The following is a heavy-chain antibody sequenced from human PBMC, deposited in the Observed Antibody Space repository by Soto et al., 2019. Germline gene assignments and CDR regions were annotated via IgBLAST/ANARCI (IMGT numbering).Heavy chain of an antibody. V-gene: IGHV4-4*07. J-gene: IGHJ4*02. CDR2: IYTSGST. Sequence: QVQLQESGPGLVKPSETLSLTCTVSGGSISSYYWSWIRQPAGKGLEWIGRIYTSGSTNYNPSLKSRVTMSVDTSKNQCSLKLSSVTAADTAVYYCARDSYMVRGVIINDYWGQGTLVTVSS. CDR1: GGSISSYY. CDR3: ARDSYMVRGVIINDY. D-gene: IGHD3-10*01.